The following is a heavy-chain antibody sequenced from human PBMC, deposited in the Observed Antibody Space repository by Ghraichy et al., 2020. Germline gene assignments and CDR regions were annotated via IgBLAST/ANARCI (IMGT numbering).Heavy chain of an antibody. Sequence: GGSLRLSCAASGFTFSSYEMNWVRQAPGKGLEWVSYISSSGGTIYYAASVKGRFTIFRDDAKKSLYLQMNSLRVEEDTAVYYVARGDTSGYYYDAVGAFNMWGQGTMVTVSS. V-gene: IGHV3-48*03. CDR3: ARGDTSGYYYDAVGAFNM. J-gene: IGHJ3*02. D-gene: IGHD3-22*01. CDR1: GFTFSSYE. CDR2: ISSSGGTI.